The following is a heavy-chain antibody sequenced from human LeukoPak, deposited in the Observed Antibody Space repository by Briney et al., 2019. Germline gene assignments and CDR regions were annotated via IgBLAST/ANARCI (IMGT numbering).Heavy chain of an antibody. CDR2: INSDGSNT. Sequence: GGSLRLSCAASGFTFSNYLLHWVRQAPGKGLVWVSRINSDGSNTRYADSVKGRFTISRDNANNTLYLQMNSLRAEDTAVYYCARGYSSSRFDPWGQGTLVTVSS. V-gene: IGHV3-74*01. J-gene: IGHJ5*02. CDR3: ARGYSSSRFDP. D-gene: IGHD6-13*01. CDR1: GFTFSNYL.